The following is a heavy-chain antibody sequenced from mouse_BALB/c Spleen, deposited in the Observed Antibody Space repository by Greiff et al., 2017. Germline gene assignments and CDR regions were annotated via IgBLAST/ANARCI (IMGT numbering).Heavy chain of an antibody. J-gene: IGHJ1*01. CDR3: ALYYYGSSYGYFDV. CDR1: GFNIKDYY. V-gene: IGHV14-1*02. CDR2: IDPENGNT. D-gene: IGHD1-1*01. Sequence: VQLKQSGAELVRPGALVKLSCKASGFNIKDYYMHWVKQRPEQGLEWIGWIDPENGNTIYDPKFQGKASITADTSSNTAYLQLSSLTSEDTAVYYCALYYYGSSYGYFDVWGAGTTVTVSS.